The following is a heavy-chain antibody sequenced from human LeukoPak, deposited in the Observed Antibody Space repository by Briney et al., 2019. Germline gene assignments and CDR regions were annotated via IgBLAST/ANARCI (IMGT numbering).Heavy chain of an antibody. D-gene: IGHD5-24*01. CDR3: ARQHYNYAFDI. CDR2: IYYSGST. Sequence: SETLSLTCTVSGGSISSYYWSWIRQPPGKGLEWIGYIYYSGSTNYNPSLKSRVTISVDTSKNQFSLKLSSVTAADTAVYYCARQHYNYAFDIWGQGTMVTVSS. V-gene: IGHV4-59*08. CDR1: GGSISSYY. J-gene: IGHJ3*02.